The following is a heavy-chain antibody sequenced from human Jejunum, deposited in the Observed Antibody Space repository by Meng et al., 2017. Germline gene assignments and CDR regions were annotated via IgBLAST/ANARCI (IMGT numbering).Heavy chain of an antibody. Sequence: SETLSLTCTVSGGSISTSYWSWIRQPPGKGLEWIGYIYYSGDISYNPSLKSRGTISIDTSKNQFSLKLTSVTAADTAVYCCARDNWAKEKQDWHYYGMDVWGLGTPVTVSS. J-gene: IGHJ6*02. D-gene: IGHD2-15*01. V-gene: IGHV4-59*01. CDR1: GGSISTSY. CDR2: IYYSGDI. CDR3: ARDNWAKEKQDWHYYGMDV.